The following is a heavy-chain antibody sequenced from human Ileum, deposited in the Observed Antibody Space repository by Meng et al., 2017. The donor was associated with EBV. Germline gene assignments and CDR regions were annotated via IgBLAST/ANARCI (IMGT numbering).Heavy chain of an antibody. D-gene: IGHD2-8*01. Sequence: QLELRESAPGPVNSPGSLSLTCGVSVDSMTNNNWLTWVRQPPGKGLEWIGEIYHSGSTNYNPSLQSRATISVDMSKKQFSLKLRSVTAADTAVYYCARTGVGLAFDYWGLGTLVTVSS. J-gene: IGHJ4*02. V-gene: IGHV4-4*03. CDR2: IYHSGST. CDR3: ARTGVGLAFDY. CDR1: VDSMTNNNW.